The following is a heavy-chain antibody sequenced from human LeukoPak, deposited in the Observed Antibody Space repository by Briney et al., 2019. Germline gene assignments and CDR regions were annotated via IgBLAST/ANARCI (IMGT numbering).Heavy chain of an antibody. Sequence: GASVKVSCKASGYTFTSYYMHWVRQAPGQGLEWMGLINPSSSTSYAQKFQGRLSLTRDMSTSTDYMELSSLRSEDTAVYYCARDNSVGDTAWWFDPWGQGTLVTVSS. CDR2: INPSSST. V-gene: IGHV1-46*01. CDR1: GYTFTSYY. CDR3: ARDNSVGDTAWWFDP. J-gene: IGHJ5*02. D-gene: IGHD1-26*01.